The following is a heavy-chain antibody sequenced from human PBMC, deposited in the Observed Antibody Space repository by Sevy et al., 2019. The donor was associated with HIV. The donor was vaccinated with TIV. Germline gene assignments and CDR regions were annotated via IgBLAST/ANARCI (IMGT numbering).Heavy chain of an antibody. CDR3: AGENAWGRGYS. D-gene: IGHD1-26*01. Sequence: SETLPLTCTVSGDSIKRYYWSWIRQPPGKGLEWIANIYYNGHINYNPSLKSRVTLSLDTSKNQFSLRLSSVTAADTAMYYCAGENAWGRGYSWGQGTLVTVSS. CDR2: IYYNGHI. V-gene: IGHV4-59*08. J-gene: IGHJ4*02. CDR1: GDSIKRYY.